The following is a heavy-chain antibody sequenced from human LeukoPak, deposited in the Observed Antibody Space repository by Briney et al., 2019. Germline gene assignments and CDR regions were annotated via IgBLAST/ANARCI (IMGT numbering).Heavy chain of an antibody. Sequence: GGSLRLSCAASGFTFSSYAMSWVRQAPGKGPEWVSAISGSGGSTYYADSVKGRFTISRDNSKNTLYLQMNSLRAEDTAVYYCAKDGTRYCSGGSCYSTPYWGQGTLVTVSS. D-gene: IGHD2-15*01. J-gene: IGHJ4*02. CDR3: AKDGTRYCSGGSCYSTPY. CDR1: GFTFSSYA. V-gene: IGHV3-23*01. CDR2: ISGSGGST.